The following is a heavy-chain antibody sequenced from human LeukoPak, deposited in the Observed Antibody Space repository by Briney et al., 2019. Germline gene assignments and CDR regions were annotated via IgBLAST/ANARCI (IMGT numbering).Heavy chain of an antibody. CDR3: ARGRSYGDYYFDY. CDR2: IYYSGST. V-gene: IGHV4-31*03. CDR1: GGSISSGGYY. J-gene: IGHJ4*02. Sequence: PSETLSLTGTVSGGSISSGGYYWSWIRQHPGKGLEWIGYIYYSGSTYYNPSLKSRVTISVDTSKNQFSLKLSSVTAADTAVYYCARGRSYGDYYFDYWGQGTLVTVSS. D-gene: IGHD4-17*01.